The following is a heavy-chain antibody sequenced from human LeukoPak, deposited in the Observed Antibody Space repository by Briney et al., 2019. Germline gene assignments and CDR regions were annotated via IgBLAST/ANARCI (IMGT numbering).Heavy chain of an antibody. D-gene: IGHD2-21*02. CDR3: ARDLPLPYCGGDCYSY. CDR2: IKQDGSEE. Sequence: GGSLRLSCAASGFTFSTYWMSWVRQAPRKGLEWLANIKQDGSEEYYVDSVKGRFTISRDNAKNSLYLQVNSLRADDTAVYYCARDLPLPYCGGDCYSYWGQGTLVTVSS. CDR1: GFTFSTYW. J-gene: IGHJ4*02. V-gene: IGHV3-7*01.